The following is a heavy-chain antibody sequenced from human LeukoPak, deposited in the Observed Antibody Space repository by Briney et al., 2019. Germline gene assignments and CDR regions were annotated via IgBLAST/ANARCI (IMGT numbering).Heavy chain of an antibody. Sequence: ASVKVSCKASRYTFTRSYMHWVRQAPGQGREWMGIIDPSGGSTSYGQKLQGGVTMTRDATTSTVYLELSSLRSEDTAVYYCARDFGEMPNYWGQGTLVTVSS. CDR2: IDPSGGST. J-gene: IGHJ4*02. V-gene: IGHV1-46*01. CDR3: ARDFGEMPNY. D-gene: IGHD5-24*01. CDR1: RYTFTRSY.